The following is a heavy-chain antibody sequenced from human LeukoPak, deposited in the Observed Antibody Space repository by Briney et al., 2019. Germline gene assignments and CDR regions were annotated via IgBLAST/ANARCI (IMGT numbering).Heavy chain of an antibody. CDR1: GFTFSSYG. J-gene: IGHJ6*02. CDR3: AKDLPNGGSSGWYGGPYSGMDV. V-gene: IGHV3-30*18. Sequence: GGSLTLSCPASGFTFSSYGMHGLRQARGKGLAWVAVISYDGSNKYYADSVRDRFTISRDNSKNTLYLQMNSLRAEDTAVYYCAKDLPNGGSSGWYGGPYSGMDVWGQGTTVTVSS. CDR2: ISYDGSNK. D-gene: IGHD6-19*01.